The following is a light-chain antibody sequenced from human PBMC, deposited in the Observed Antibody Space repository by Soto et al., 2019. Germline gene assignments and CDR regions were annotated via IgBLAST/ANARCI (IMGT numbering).Light chain of an antibody. CDR2: GAS. CDR1: QSVSSSY. V-gene: IGKV3-20*01. J-gene: IGKJ1*01. CDR3: QQYGSSPPGT. Sequence: EIVLTQSPGTLSLSPGERATLSCRASQSVSSSYLAWYQQKPGQAPRLLIYGASSRATGIPDRFSGSGSGTAFTLTISRLEPEDFAVYSCQQYGSSPPGTFGQGTKVEIK.